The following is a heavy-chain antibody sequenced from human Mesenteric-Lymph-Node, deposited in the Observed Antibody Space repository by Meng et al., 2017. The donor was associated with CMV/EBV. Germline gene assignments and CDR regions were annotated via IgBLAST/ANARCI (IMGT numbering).Heavy chain of an antibody. V-gene: IGHV1-69*05. CDR1: GYTFTSYG. CDR3: ARGVKTYYYDSSGYTNDDAFDI. J-gene: IGHJ3*02. D-gene: IGHD3-22*01. Sequence: SVKVSCKASGYTFTSYGISWVRQAPEQGLEWMGGIIPIFGTANYAQKFQGRVTITTDESTSTAYMELSSLRSEDTAVYYCARGVKTYYYDSSGYTNDDAFDIWGQGTMVTVSS. CDR2: IIPIFGTA.